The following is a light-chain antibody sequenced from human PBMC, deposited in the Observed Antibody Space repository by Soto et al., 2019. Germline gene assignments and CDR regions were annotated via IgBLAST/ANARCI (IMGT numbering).Light chain of an antibody. CDR2: EVS. CDR1: SSDVGGYNY. V-gene: IGLV2-8*01. J-gene: IGLJ2*01. CDR3: SSYAGSNNVV. Sequence: QSALTQPPSASGSPGQSVTISCTGTSSDVGGYNYVSWYQQHPGKAPKLMIYEVSKRPSGVPDRFSGSKSGNTASLTVSGLQGEDEADYYGSSYAGSNNVVFGGGTKLTLL.